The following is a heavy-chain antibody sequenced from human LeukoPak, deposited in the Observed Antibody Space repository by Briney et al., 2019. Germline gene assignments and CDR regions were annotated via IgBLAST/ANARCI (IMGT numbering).Heavy chain of an antibody. J-gene: IGHJ4*02. V-gene: IGHV4-34*01. Sequence: MTSETLSLTCAVYGGSFSGYYWSWIRQPPGKGLEGIGEINHSGSTNYNPSLKSRVTISIDTSKNQFSLKLTSVTAADTAVYYCAREVVRGNSYWGQGTLVTVSS. CDR1: GGSFSGYY. CDR2: INHSGST. D-gene: IGHD3-10*01. CDR3: AREVVRGNSY.